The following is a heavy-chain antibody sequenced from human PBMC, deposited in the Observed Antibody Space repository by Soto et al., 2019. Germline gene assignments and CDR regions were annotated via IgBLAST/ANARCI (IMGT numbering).Heavy chain of an antibody. CDR3: AKEIIVGATPSTDAFDM. V-gene: IGHV3-9*01. CDR2: ISWSGGNI. D-gene: IGHD1-26*01. J-gene: IGHJ3*02. CDR1: GFTFDDYA. Sequence: EVQLVESGGGLVQPGRSLRLSCAASGFTFDDYAMHWVRQVPGKGLEWVSGISWSGGNIGYADSVKGRFTISRDNAKNSLHLQMNSLRAEDPALYYCAKEIIVGATPSTDAFDMWGQGTMVTVSS.